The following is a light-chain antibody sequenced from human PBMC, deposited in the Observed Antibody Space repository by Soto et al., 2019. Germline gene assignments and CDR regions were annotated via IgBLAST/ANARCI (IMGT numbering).Light chain of an antibody. CDR1: QSVSSN. CDR2: GAS. CDR3: QQYNNCPST. V-gene: IGKV3-15*01. J-gene: IGKJ1*01. Sequence: EIVMTQSPATLSVSPGERATLSCRASQSVSSNLAWYQQKPGQAPRLLIYGASTGANGIPARFSGSWSGTEFTLAISSLQSEDFAVYYCQQYNNCPSTFGQGTKVEIK.